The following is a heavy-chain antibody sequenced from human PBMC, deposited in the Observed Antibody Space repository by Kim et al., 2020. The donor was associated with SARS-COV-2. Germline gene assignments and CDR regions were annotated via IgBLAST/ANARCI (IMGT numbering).Heavy chain of an antibody. Sequence: SETLSLTCTVSGGSISSGGYYWSWIRQHPGKGLEWIGYIYYSGSTYYNPSLKSRVTISVDTSKNQFSLKLSSVTAADTAVYYCARDIGRIAAAGKWFDPGGQGTLVTVSS. D-gene: IGHD6-13*01. CDR3: ARDIGRIAAAGKWFDP. V-gene: IGHV4-31*03. J-gene: IGHJ5*02. CDR2: IYYSGST. CDR1: GGSISSGGYY.